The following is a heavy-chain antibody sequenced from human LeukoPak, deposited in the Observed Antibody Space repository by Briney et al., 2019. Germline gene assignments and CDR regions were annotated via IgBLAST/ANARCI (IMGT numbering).Heavy chain of an antibody. Sequence: PSETLSLTCTVSGGSIRSSYYYWGWIRHPPGKGLEWIGYIYHSGSTYYNPSLKSRVTISVDRSKNQFSLKLSSVTAADTAVYYCARGQNYYDTSGNWYFDLWGRGALVTVSS. D-gene: IGHD3-22*01. J-gene: IGHJ2*01. CDR1: GGSIRSSYYY. CDR2: IYHSGST. V-gene: IGHV4-30-2*01. CDR3: ARGQNYYDTSGNWYFDL.